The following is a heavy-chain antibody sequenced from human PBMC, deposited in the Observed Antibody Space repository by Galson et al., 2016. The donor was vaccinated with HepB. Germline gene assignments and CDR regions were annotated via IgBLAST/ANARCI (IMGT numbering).Heavy chain of an antibody. CDR1: GFTFSNYA. CDR2: ISGSGGST. J-gene: IGHJ6*02. D-gene: IGHD6-19*01. V-gene: IGHV3-23*01. Sequence: SLRLSCAASGFTFSNYAMTWVRQAPGKGLEWVSAISGSGGSTHYADSVKGRFTISRDNSKNTLYLQMYSLRAEDRAVYYCAVIALAGIHYYGLDVWGQGTTVTVSS. CDR3: AVIALAGIHYYGLDV.